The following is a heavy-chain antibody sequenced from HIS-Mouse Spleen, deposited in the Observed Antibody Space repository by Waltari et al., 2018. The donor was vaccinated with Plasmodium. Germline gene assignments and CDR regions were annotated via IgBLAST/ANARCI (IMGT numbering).Heavy chain of an antibody. D-gene: IGHD3-10*01. V-gene: IGHV4-34*01. CDR3: ASSGSGSYYY. Sequence: QVQLQQWGAGLLKPSETLSLTCAVYGGSFSGYYWSWIGQPPGKGLEWIGEINHSGSTNYNPALKSRVTISVDTSKNQFSLKLSSVTAADTAVYYCASSGSGSYYYWGQGTLVTVSS. J-gene: IGHJ4*02. CDR1: GGSFSGYY. CDR2: INHSGST.